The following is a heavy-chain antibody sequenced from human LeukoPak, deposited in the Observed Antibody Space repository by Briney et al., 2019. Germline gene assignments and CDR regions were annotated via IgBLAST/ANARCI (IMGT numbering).Heavy chain of an antibody. CDR2: IYYSGST. D-gene: IGHD3-10*01. Sequence: SETLSLTCTVSGGSISSGGYYWSWIRQHPGKGLEWIGYIYYSGSTYYNPSLKSRVTISVDTSKNQFSLKLSSVTAADTAVYYCARDRITMVRARPFYGMDVWGQGTTVTVSS. CDR1: GGSISSGGYY. CDR3: ARDRITMVRARPFYGMDV. V-gene: IGHV4-31*03. J-gene: IGHJ6*02.